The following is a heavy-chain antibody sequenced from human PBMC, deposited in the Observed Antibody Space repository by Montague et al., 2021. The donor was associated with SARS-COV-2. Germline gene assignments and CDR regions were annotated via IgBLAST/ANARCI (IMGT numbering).Heavy chain of an antibody. V-gene: IGHV3-30*14. CDR1: GFIFSTYA. Sequence: SLRLSCAGSGFIFSTYAMHWVRQAPGKGLEWVAVISYDGSNKYHSDSVKGRFTISRDNSKNTLYLQMNSLRAEDTAVYYCARDAEGIAARRSDAFDIWGQGTMVTVSS. CDR3: ARDAEGIAARRSDAFDI. D-gene: IGHD6-6*01. J-gene: IGHJ3*02. CDR2: ISYDGSNK.